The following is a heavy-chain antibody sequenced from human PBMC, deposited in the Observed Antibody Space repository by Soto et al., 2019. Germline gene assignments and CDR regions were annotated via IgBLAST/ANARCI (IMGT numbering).Heavy chain of an antibody. J-gene: IGHJ5*02. Sequence: QVQLQESGLGLVKPSQTLSLTCTVSGGSISSGDYYWSWIRQPPGKGLEWIGYIYDSGSTYYNSSLKSRVNITLDTSKNQFSLKLTSVTAADTAVYYCARDNGVGPWGQGTLVTVSS. D-gene: IGHD2-8*01. CDR1: GGSISSGDYY. CDR2: IYDSGST. V-gene: IGHV4-30-4*01. CDR3: ARDNGVGP.